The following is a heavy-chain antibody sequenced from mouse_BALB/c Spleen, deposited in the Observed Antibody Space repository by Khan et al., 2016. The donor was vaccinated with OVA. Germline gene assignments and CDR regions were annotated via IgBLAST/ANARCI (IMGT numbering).Heavy chain of an antibody. CDR3: ASGRLFLRYPDYFDY. Sequence: EVQLQESGPGLLKPSQSLSLTCTVTGYSITSDYAWNLIRQFPGNQLEWMAYISYSGSTTYSPSLRSRISITRDTSKNQFFLQLNSVTTEDTATYYSASGRLFLRYPDYFDYWGQGTTLTVSS. CDR1: GYSITSDYA. D-gene: IGHD1-1*01. CDR2: ISYSGST. V-gene: IGHV3-2*02. J-gene: IGHJ2*01.